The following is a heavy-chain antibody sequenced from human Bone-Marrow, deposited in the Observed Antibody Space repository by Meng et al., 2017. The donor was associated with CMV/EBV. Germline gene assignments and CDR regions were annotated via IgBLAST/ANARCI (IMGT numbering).Heavy chain of an antibody. CDR1: GFTFSSYA. V-gene: IGHV3-30*04. CDR3: AKDAGGLMVYATYFDY. CDR2: ISYDGSNK. J-gene: IGHJ4*02. Sequence: GESLTLPCAASGFTFSSYAMHWVRQAPGKGLEWVAGISYDGSNKYYADSVKGRFTISRDNSKNTLYLQMNSLRAEDTAVYYGAKDAGGLMVYATYFDYWGQGTLVTVSS. D-gene: IGHD2-8*01.